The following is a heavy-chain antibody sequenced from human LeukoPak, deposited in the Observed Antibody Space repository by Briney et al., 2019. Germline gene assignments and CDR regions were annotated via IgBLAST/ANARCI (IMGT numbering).Heavy chain of an antibody. D-gene: IGHD6-6*01. Sequence: ASVKVSCKASGYTFTGYYMHWVRQAPGQGLEWMGWINPNSGGTNYAQKFQGRVTMTRDTSISTAYMELSRLRSDDTAVYYCARKPGVIAARRGFNNWFDPWGQGTLVTVSS. CDR2: INPNSGGT. J-gene: IGHJ5*02. CDR3: ARKPGVIAARRGFNNWFDP. CDR1: GYTFTGYY. V-gene: IGHV1-2*02.